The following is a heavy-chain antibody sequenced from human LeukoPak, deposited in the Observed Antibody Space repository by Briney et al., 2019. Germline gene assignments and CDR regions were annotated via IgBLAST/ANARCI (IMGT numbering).Heavy chain of an antibody. CDR3: ARGRDNTSYYYGSGSRNDAFDI. D-gene: IGHD3-10*01. Sequence: SVKVSCKASRGTFSSYAISWVRQAPGQGLEWMGGIIPIFGTANYAQKFQGRVTITTDESTSTAYMELSSLRSEDTAVYYCARGRDNTSYYYGSGSRNDAFDIWGQGTMVTVSS. CDR1: RGTFSSYA. V-gene: IGHV1-69*05. J-gene: IGHJ3*02. CDR2: IIPIFGTA.